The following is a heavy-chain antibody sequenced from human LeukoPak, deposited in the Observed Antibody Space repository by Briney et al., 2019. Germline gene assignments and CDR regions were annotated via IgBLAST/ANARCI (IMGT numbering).Heavy chain of an antibody. D-gene: IGHD6-6*01. CDR1: GFTVSSNY. J-gene: IGHJ6*02. V-gene: IGHV3-66*01. CDR2: IYSGGST. Sequence: GGSLRLSCAASGFTVSSNYMSWVRQAPGKGLEWVSVIYSGGSTYYADSVKGRFTISRDNSKNTMYLQMNSLRAEDTAVYYCARDSIEYSSSSLYYYGMDVWGQGTTVTVSS. CDR3: ARDSIEYSSSSLYYYGMDV.